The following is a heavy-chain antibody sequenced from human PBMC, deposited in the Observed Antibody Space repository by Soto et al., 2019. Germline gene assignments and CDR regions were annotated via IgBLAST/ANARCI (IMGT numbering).Heavy chain of an antibody. CDR2: ITPFNGDT. CDR3: ARVRVVVGATIDS. V-gene: IGHV1-18*04. J-gene: IGHJ4*02. CDR1: GYTFSSNS. Sequence: QVQLVQSGSEGKNPGASVKVSCKASGYTFSSNSIHWVRQAPGQGLEWMGWITPFNGDTSYAQKFQGRVTMTTDTSTSTVFMELRSLRFDDTAVYYCARVRVVVGATIDSWGQGTLVTVSS. D-gene: IGHD2-15*01.